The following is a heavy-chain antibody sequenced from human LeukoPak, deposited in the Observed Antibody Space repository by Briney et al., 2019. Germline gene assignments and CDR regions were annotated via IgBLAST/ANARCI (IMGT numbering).Heavy chain of an antibody. Sequence: SETLSLTCTVSGSSISPYYWSFIRQPAGKGLEWIGRISTSGSSKYNPSLESRVTMSVDTSKNQFSLKVTSVTAADTAMYYCARDRVSWHYFDYWGQGTLLTVSS. V-gene: IGHV4-4*07. CDR3: ARDRVSWHYFDY. J-gene: IGHJ4*02. CDR1: GSSISPYY. D-gene: IGHD5/OR15-5a*01. CDR2: ISTSGSS.